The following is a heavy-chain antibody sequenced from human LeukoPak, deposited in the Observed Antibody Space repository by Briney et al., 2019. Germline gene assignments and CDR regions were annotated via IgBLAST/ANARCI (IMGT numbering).Heavy chain of an antibody. CDR2: IKQDGSEK. CDR1: GFTFSSYW. J-gene: IGHJ6*02. CDR3: ARDPGTDYYYGMDV. Sequence: GGSLRLSCAASGFTFSSYWMSWVRQAPGKWLEWVANIKQDGSEKYYVDSVKGRFTISRDNAKNSLYLQMNSLRAEDTAVYYCARDPGTDYYYGMDVWGQGTTVTVSS. D-gene: IGHD1-1*01. V-gene: IGHV3-7*01.